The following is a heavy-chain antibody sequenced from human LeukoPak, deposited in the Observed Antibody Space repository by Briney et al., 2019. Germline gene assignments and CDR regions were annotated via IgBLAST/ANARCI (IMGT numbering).Heavy chain of an antibody. CDR3: ARDLYDYGSY. D-gene: IGHD4/OR15-4a*01. CDR2: IYSGGTT. CDR1: GFTVSSTY. J-gene: IGHJ4*02. Sequence: GGSLRLSCAASGFTVSSTYMSWVRQAPGKGLEWVSVIYSGGTTYYADSVKGRFTISRDNSKNTLYLQMNSLRTEDTAVYYCARDLYDYGSYWGQGTLATVSS. V-gene: IGHV3-66*01.